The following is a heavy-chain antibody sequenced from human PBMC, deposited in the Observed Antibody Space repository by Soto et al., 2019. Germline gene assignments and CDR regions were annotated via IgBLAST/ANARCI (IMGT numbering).Heavy chain of an antibody. V-gene: IGHV3-23*01. CDR2: ISGSGGLT. Sequence: PGGSLRLSCAASGFTFTTYAMSWVRQAPGKGLEWVSTISGSGGLTYYADSVKGRFTISRDNSQNTLYLQMNSLRAEDTAVYYCAKDKVVGTSWFDPWGQGTLVTVSS. D-gene: IGHD1-26*01. J-gene: IGHJ5*02. CDR1: GFTFTTYA. CDR3: AKDKVVGTSWFDP.